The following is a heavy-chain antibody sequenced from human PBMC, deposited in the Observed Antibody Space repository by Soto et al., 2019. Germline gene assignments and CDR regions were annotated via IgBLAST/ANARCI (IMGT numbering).Heavy chain of an antibody. Sequence: QISLKESGPTLVKPTETLKLTCTFSGFSLTTDGEGGGWVRQPPGEALEWLALIYWDDDERYSPSLKTRLTINKDNSENQVVPILTNMDPVDTATYYCAHSRDLITEDAQAGDFDYWGQGTLVTVSS. D-gene: IGHD3-10*01. V-gene: IGHV2-5*02. CDR2: IYWDDDE. CDR3: AHSRDLITEDAQAGDFDY. CDR1: GFSLTTDGEG. J-gene: IGHJ4*02.